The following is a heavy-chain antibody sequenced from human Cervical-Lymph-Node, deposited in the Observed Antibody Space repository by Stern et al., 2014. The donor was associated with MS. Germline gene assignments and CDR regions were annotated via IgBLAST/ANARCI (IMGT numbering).Heavy chain of an antibody. CDR2: ISWNSGAI. Sequence: EVQLVESGGGLVQPARSLRLSCAASGFTFDDYAMHWVRQAPGKGLEWVSGISWNSGAIGYADSVKGRFTISRDNAKNSLFLQMNSLRAEDTALYYCARAYCGADDDCSSDFDSWGQGTLVTVSS. J-gene: IGHJ4*02. D-gene: IGHD2-21*02. CDR3: ARAYCGADDDCSSDFDS. V-gene: IGHV3-9*01. CDR1: GFTFDDYA.